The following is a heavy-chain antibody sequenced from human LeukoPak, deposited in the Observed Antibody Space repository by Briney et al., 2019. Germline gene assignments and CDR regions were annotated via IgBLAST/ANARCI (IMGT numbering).Heavy chain of an antibody. CDR3: ARPDYYDSSGYYSDY. CDR1: GYSFTGYW. J-gene: IGHJ4*02. D-gene: IGHD3-22*01. V-gene: IGHV5-51*01. Sequence: GESLKISCKGSGYSFTGYWIGWVRQMPGKGLEWMGIIYPGDSDTRYSPSFQGQVTISADKSISTAYLQWSSLKASDTAMYYCARPDYYDSSGYYSDYWGQGTLVTVSS. CDR2: IYPGDSDT.